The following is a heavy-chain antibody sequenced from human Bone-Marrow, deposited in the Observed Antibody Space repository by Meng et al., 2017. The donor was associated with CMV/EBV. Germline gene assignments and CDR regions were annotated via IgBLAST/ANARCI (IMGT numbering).Heavy chain of an antibody. Sequence: SETLSLTCTVSGGSISSSSYYWGWIRQPPGKGLEWIGSIYYSGSTYYNPSLKSRVTISVDTSKNQFSLKLSSVTAADTAVYYCARGGYDFWSGYYTGEYYFYYWGQGTLVTVSS. CDR2: IYYSGST. V-gene: IGHV4-39*07. J-gene: IGHJ4*02. CDR1: GGSISSSSYY. CDR3: ARGGYDFWSGYYTGEYYFYY. D-gene: IGHD3-3*01.